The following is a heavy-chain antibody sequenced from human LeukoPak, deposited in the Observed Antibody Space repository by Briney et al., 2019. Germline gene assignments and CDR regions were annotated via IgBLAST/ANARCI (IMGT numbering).Heavy chain of an antibody. J-gene: IGHJ6*03. V-gene: IGHV3-49*04. CDR3: TRVGASPAYYMDV. CDR1: GFTFGDYA. Sequence: GGSLRLSCTASGFTFGDYAMSWVRQAPGKGLEWVGFIRSKAYGGTTEYAASVKGRFTISRDDSKSIAYLQMNSLKTEDTAVYYCTRVGASPAYYMDVWGKGTTVTISS. CDR2: IRSKAYGGTT.